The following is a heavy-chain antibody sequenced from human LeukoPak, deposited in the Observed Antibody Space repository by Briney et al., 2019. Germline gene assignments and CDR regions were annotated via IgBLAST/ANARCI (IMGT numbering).Heavy chain of an antibody. V-gene: IGHV3-23*01. CDR3: AKWPEGAMDYFDY. J-gene: IGHJ4*02. CDR1: GFSFSSYA. D-gene: IGHD3-16*01. CDR2: ISGDGTRT. Sequence: QPGGSLRLSCAASGFSFSSYAMTWARQAPVKGLEWVSAISGDGTRTYYADSVKGRFTISRDNSKNTLYLEMSSLRVEDTAIYYCAKWPEGAMDYFDYWGQGTLVTVSS.